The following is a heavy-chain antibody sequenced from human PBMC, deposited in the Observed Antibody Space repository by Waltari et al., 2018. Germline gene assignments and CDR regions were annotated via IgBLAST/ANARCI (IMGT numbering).Heavy chain of an antibody. CDR2: FDPEDGET. J-gene: IGHJ3*02. V-gene: IGHV1-24*01. CDR1: GYTLTELS. Sequence: QVQLVQSGAEVKKPGASVKVSCKVSGYTLTELSMHWVRQAPGKGLEWMGGFDPEDGETIYDQKFQGRVTMTEDTATDTAYMELSSLRSEDTAVYYCATLSGGGSSATSAFEIWGQGTMVTVSS. D-gene: IGHD5-12*01. CDR3: ATLSGGGSSATSAFEI.